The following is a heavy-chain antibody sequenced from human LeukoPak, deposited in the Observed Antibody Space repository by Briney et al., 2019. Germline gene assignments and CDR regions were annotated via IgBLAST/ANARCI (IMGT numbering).Heavy chain of an antibody. CDR3: AREDYGASGSSLGNLDY. CDR2: ISSGSTI. D-gene: IGHD4/OR15-4a*01. CDR1: GFAFSSYE. V-gene: IGHV3-48*03. J-gene: IGHJ4*02. Sequence: GGSLRLSCAASGFAFSSYEMNWVRQAPGKGLEWVSYISSGSTIYDADSVKGRFTISRDNAKNSLYLQMNSLRAEDTAVYFCAREDYGASGSSLGNLDYWGQGTLVTVSS.